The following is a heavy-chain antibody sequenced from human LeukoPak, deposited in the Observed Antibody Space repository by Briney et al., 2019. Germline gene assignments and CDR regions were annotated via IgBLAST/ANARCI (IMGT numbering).Heavy chain of an antibody. Sequence: PGRSLRLSCAASGFTFDDYAMHWVRQAPGKGLEWVSGISWTSGSIGYADSVKGRFTISRDNAKNSLYLQMNSLRADDTAVYYCARRRDSGSLQHFDYWGQGTLVTVSS. CDR1: GFTFDDYA. CDR2: ISWTSGSI. V-gene: IGHV3-9*01. CDR3: ARRRDSGSLQHFDY. J-gene: IGHJ4*02. D-gene: IGHD1-26*01.